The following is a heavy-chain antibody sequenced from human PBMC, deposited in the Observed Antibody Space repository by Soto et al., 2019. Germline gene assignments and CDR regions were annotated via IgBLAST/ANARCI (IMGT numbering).Heavy chain of an antibody. CDR3: ARSSGWYFDI. J-gene: IGHJ3*02. CDR1: GFTFSSYW. CDR2: IKQDGSEK. D-gene: IGHD6-19*01. V-gene: IGHV3-7*02. Sequence: EVQLVESGGGLVQPGGSLRLSCAASGFTFSSYWIRWVRQAPGKGLEWVANIKQDGSEKYYVDSVKGRFTISRDNANNSLYLQMNSLRAEDTAVYYCARSSGWYFDIWGQGTMVTVSS.